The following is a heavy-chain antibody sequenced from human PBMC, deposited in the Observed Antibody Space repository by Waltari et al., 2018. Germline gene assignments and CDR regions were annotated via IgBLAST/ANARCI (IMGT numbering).Heavy chain of an antibody. CDR3: ARRYANAFDI. V-gene: IGHV4-59*01. D-gene: IGHD3-9*01. CDR1: GDSISSYE. Sequence: QVELQESGPRLAKPSQTPSLTCSVSGDSISSYEWSWIRQPPGKGREWIGEISYIGRTNYNPSLKSRVTISIDTSKNQFSLRLTSVTAADTAVYFCARRYANAFDIWGPGTILTVSS. J-gene: IGHJ3*02. CDR2: ISYIGRT.